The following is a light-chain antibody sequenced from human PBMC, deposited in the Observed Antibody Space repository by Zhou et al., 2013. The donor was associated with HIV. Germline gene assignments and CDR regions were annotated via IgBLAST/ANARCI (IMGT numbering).Light chain of an antibody. CDR1: QGIGSW. CDR2: AAS. J-gene: IGKJ1*01. V-gene: IGKV1-12*01. Sequence: DIQMTQSPSSVSASVGDRVTITCRASQGIGSWLAWYQQKPGKAPNLLIYAASSLQSGVPSRFSGSGSGTVFTLTISSLQPEDFATYYCQQYYSYPRAFGQGTKVEIK. CDR3: QQYYSYPRA.